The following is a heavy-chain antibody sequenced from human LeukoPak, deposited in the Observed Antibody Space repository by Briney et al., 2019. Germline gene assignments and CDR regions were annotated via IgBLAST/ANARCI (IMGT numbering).Heavy chain of an antibody. CDR1: GGSISNYY. CDR2: IYTSGST. D-gene: IGHD2-15*01. J-gene: IGHJ3*02. CDR3: AREGSGHGIYCSGGSCYTPNGAFDI. Sequence: PSETLSLTCTVSGGSISNYYWSWIRQPAGKGLEWIGRIYTSGSTNYNPSLKSRVTMSVDTSKNQFSLKLSSVTAADTAVYYCAREGSGHGIYCSGGSCYTPNGAFDIWGQGTMVTVSS. V-gene: IGHV4-4*07.